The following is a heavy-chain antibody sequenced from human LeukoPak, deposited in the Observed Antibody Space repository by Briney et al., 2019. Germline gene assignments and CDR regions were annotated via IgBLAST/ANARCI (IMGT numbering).Heavy chain of an antibody. Sequence: SPSETLSLTCTVSGGSISSYYWSWIRLPPGKGLEWIGYIYYSGSTNYNPSLKSRVTISVDTSKNQFSLKLSSVTAADTAVYYCARHADNWNYKGPFDYWGQGTLVTVSS. CDR1: GGSISSYY. CDR3: ARHADNWNYKGPFDY. V-gene: IGHV4-59*08. D-gene: IGHD1-7*01. CDR2: IYYSGST. J-gene: IGHJ4*02.